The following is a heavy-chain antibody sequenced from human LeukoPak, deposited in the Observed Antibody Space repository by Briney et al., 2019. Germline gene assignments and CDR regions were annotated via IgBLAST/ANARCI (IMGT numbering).Heavy chain of an antibody. CDR3: ARWPEGSSGYYWFDP. Sequence: PSETLSLTCTVSGGSISSSSYYWVWIRQPPGKGLEWIGSIYYSGSTYYNPSLKSRVTISVDTSKNQFSLKLSSVTAADTAVYYCARWPEGSSGYYWFDPWGQGTLVTVSS. CDR1: GGSISSSSYY. D-gene: IGHD3-22*01. CDR2: IYYSGST. J-gene: IGHJ5*02. V-gene: IGHV4-39*01.